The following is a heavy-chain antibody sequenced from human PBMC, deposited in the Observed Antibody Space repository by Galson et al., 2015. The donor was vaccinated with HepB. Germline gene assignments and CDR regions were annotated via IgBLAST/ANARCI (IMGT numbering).Heavy chain of an antibody. Sequence: SLRLSCAASGFTFTNYYMSWIRQAPGKGLEWVSYISSSGSSIYYADSVKGRFTISRDNAKNSLYLQMNSLRAEDTAVYYRARDCDGSGSYYNYDAFDIWGQGTMVTVSS. CDR2: ISSSGSSI. D-gene: IGHD3-10*01. V-gene: IGHV3-11*01. CDR3: ARDCDGSGSYYNYDAFDI. CDR1: GFTFTNYY. J-gene: IGHJ3*02.